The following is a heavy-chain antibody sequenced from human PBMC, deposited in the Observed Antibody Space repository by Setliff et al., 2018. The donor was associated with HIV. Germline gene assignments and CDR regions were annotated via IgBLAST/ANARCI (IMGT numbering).Heavy chain of an antibody. CDR2: INPSDGSR. CDR1: GGTFSSHG. V-gene: IGHV1-46*01. D-gene: IGHD2-8*02. CDR3: ARDNTVWSCDH. J-gene: IGHJ4*02. Sequence: ASVKVSCKASGGTFSSHGISWVRQAPGQGLEWMGGINPSDGSRRYAQKFQDRLTMTRDTTTTTVYMELSSLRSEDTAVYHCARDNTVWSCDHWGQGTLVTVSS.